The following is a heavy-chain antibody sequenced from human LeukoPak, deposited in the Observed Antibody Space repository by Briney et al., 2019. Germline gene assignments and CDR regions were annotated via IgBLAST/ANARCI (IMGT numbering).Heavy chain of an antibody. J-gene: IGHJ4*02. V-gene: IGHV3-33*08. CDR3: ARGSHESAAALDY. CDR2: IWYDESKK. D-gene: IGHD6-13*01. Sequence: PGRSLRLSCAASGFTFSSYGLHWVRQAPGKGLERVAVIWYDESKKYYADSVKGRFTIPRDNSKNTMYLQMDSLRADDTAVYYCARGSHESAAALDYWGQGTLVSVSS. CDR1: GFTFSSYG.